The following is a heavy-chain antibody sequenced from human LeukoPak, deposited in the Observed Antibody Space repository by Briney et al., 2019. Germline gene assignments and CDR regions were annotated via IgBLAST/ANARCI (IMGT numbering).Heavy chain of an antibody. J-gene: IGHJ4*02. V-gene: IGHV4-59*01. CDR3: ARENGYRYDY. D-gene: IGHD5-18*01. Sequence: TPSETLSLTCAVYGGSFSGYYWSWIRQPPGKGLEWIGSIYYSGSTNYNPSLKSRVTISVDTSKNQFSLKLSSVTAADTALYYCARENGYRYDYWGQGTLVTVSS. CDR2: IYYSGST. CDR1: GGSFSGYY.